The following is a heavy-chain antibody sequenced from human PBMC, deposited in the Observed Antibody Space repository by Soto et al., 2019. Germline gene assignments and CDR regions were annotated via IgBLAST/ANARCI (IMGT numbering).Heavy chain of an antibody. V-gene: IGHV1-8*01. CDR1: GYTFTSYD. D-gene: IGHD4-17*01. CDR3: ARGTHTVTTPQYYNWFDP. Sequence: ASVKVSCKASGYTFTSYDINWVRQATGQGLEWMGWMNPNSGNTGYAQKFQGRVTMTRNTSISTAYMELSSLRSEDTAVYYCARGTHTVTTPQYYNWFDPWGQGTLVTVSS. CDR2: MNPNSGNT. J-gene: IGHJ5*02.